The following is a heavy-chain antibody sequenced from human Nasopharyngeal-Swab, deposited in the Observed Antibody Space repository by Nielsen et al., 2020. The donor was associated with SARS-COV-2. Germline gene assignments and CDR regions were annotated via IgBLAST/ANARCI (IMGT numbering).Heavy chain of an antibody. CDR2: ISGSGGST. CDR3: ATGDRASDY. Sequence: GGSLRLSCAASGFTFSSYAMSWVRQAPGKGLEWVSAISGSGGSTYYADSVKGRFTISRDNAKNSLYLQMNSLRAEDTAVYYCATGDRASDYWGQGTLVTVSS. D-gene: IGHD1-1*01. J-gene: IGHJ4*02. CDR1: GFTFSSYA. V-gene: IGHV3-23*01.